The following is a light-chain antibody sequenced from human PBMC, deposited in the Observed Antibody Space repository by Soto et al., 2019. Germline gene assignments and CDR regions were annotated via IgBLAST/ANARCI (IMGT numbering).Light chain of an antibody. V-gene: IGKV3-15*01. Sequence: EIVLTQCPATVSFSPWERAALACGASQSVSSYLAWYQQKPGQAPRLLIYDASTRATGIPARFSGTGSGTEFTLTISSLQSEDFAVYYCQQYNTWPPITFGQGTRLE. CDR2: DAS. J-gene: IGKJ5*01. CDR3: QQYNTWPPIT. CDR1: QSVSSY.